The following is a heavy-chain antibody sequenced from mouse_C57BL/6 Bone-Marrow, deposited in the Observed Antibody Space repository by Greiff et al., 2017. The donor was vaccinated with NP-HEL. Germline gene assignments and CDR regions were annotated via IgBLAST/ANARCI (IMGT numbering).Heavy chain of an antibody. CDR2: ISDGGSYT. V-gene: IGHV5-4*01. D-gene: IGHD1-1*01. CDR3: ARDLYYYGSDYAMDY. Sequence: EVQRVESGGGLVKPGGSLKLSCAASGFTFSSSAMSWVRQTPDKRLEWVATISDGGSYTYYPDNVKGRFTISRDHAKNNLYLQMSHLKSEDTAMYYCARDLYYYGSDYAMDYWGQGTSGTVSS. J-gene: IGHJ4*01. CDR1: GFTFSSSA.